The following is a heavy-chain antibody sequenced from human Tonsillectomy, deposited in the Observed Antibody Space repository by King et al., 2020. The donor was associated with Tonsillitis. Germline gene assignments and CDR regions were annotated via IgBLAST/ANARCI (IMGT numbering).Heavy chain of an antibody. CDR1: GFTFSDYY. CDR3: GGENWGAFDI. CDR2: SKPIGKNT. V-gene: IGHV3-11*06. J-gene: IGHJ3*02. D-gene: IGHD7-27*01. Sequence: VQLVESGGGLVKPGGSLRLSCAASGFTFSDYYMSWIRQAPGKGLEWISLSKPIGKNTDYVDSARGRFTISRDNAKNSMFLQMNSLRAEDTAVDYCGGENWGAFDIWGQGTMVTVSS.